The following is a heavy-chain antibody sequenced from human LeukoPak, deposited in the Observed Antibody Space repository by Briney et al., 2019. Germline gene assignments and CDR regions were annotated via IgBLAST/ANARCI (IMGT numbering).Heavy chain of an antibody. CDR2: INSDGSST. J-gene: IGHJ4*02. Sequence: PGGSLRLSCAASGFTFSSYWMHWVRQGPGKGLVWVSRINSDGSSTNYADSVRGRFTISRDNAENTLYLQMNSLRVEDTAVYYCARRVVVAAAPYYFDYWGQGILVTVSS. D-gene: IGHD2-2*01. CDR1: GFTFSSYW. V-gene: IGHV3-74*01. CDR3: ARRVVVAAAPYYFDY.